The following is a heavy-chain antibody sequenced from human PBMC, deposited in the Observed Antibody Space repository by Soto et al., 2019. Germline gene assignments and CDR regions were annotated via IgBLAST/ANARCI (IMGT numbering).Heavy chain of an antibody. J-gene: IGHJ6*02. CDR3: AWYRYGFDV. CDR2: ISPYSDNT. Sequence: AARKIRNAASGDTFTSSYSDWVRQATGHGFEWMGRISPYSDNTGYAQKFQGKVNMVRKTSIRKAYMALSSLRSEDTAVYYCAWYRYGFDVWGQGTTVPVSS. V-gene: IGHV1-8*01. D-gene: IGHD6-13*01. CDR1: GDTFTSSY.